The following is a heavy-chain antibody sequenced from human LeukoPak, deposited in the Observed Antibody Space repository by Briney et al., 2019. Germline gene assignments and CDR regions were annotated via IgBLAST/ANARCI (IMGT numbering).Heavy chain of an antibody. Sequence: SETLSLTCTVSGGSVSDYYWSWIRQPPGKGLEWVGYIYTRGKTNSNPPLKGRVTILGDTSKNQFSLKLNSVTAADTAVYYCARHLHSDGSGSYLNWLDPWGQGILVTVSS. CDR3: ARHLHSDGSGSYLNWLDP. CDR1: GGSVSDYY. CDR2: IYTRGKT. D-gene: IGHD3-10*01. V-gene: IGHV4-4*09. J-gene: IGHJ5*02.